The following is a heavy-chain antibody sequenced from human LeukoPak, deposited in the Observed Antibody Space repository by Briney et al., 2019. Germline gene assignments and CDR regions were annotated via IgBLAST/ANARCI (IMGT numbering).Heavy chain of an antibody. D-gene: IGHD2-21*01. V-gene: IGHV3-30*02. CDR2: IRYDGSNK. J-gene: IGHJ4*02. Sequence: PGGSLRLSCAASEFTFSSYGMHWVRQAPGKGLEWVAFIRYDGSNKYYADSVKGRFTISRDNSKNTLYLQMNSLRAEDTAVYYCAKDLTLYGDFPYFDYWGQGTLVTVSS. CDR3: AKDLTLYGDFPYFDY. CDR1: EFTFSSYG.